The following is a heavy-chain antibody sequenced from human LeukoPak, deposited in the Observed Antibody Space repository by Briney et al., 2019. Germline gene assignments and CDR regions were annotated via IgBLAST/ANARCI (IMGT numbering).Heavy chain of an antibody. J-gene: IGHJ4*02. CDR1: GFIVGSNY. CDR2: FYKGDTL. Sequence: WGSLSFSCAASGFIVGSNYMSWVRQAPGQGLEWVSAFYKGDTLYYADSVKGRFTISSDNSKNTLYLQMNSLRAEDTAVYYCARQTSASTTFDYWGQGTLVTVSP. V-gene: IGHV3-53*01. CDR3: ARQTSASTTFDY. D-gene: IGHD1-26*01.